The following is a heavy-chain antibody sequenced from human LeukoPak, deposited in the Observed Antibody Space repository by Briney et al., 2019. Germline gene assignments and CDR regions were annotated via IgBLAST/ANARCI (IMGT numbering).Heavy chain of an antibody. CDR1: GYTFTGYY. J-gene: IGHJ3*02. V-gene: IGHV1-2*02. CDR2: INPNSGGT. CDR3: ARVRRYYVWGSYRYTDDAFDI. D-gene: IGHD3-16*02. Sequence: GASVKVSCKASGYTFTGYYMHWERQAPGQGLEWMGWINPNSGGTNYAQKFQGRVTMIRDTSISTAYMELSRLRSDDTAVYYCARVRRYYVWGSYRYTDDAFDIWGQGTMVTVSS.